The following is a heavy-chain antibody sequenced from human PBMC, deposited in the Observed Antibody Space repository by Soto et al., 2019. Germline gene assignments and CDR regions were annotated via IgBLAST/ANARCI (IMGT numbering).Heavy chain of an antibody. Sequence: QVQLQESGPGLVKPSQTLSLTCTVSGGSISSGGYYWYWIRQHSGKGLEWIGFTYYSGTTYYNPSRKSRVNISVDTSKNQFSLKLRSVTAADTAVYYCASRDVDKTMVGRDYWGQGTLVTVSS. CDR1: GGSISSGGYY. CDR3: ASRDVDKTMVGRDY. J-gene: IGHJ4*02. V-gene: IGHV4-31*03. D-gene: IGHD5-18*01. CDR2: TYYSGTT.